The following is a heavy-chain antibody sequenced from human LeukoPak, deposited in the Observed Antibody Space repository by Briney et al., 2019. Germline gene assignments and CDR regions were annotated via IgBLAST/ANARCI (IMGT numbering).Heavy chain of an antibody. V-gene: IGHV1-69*05. J-gene: IGHJ4*02. CDR2: ITPLFGTA. CDR1: GGTFSKYS. Sequence: SVKVSCKASGGTFSKYSISWVRQRPGQGLEWMGGITPLFGTANYAQKFQGRVTITRDTSASTAYMELSSLRSEDTAVYYCARAIRDSSGAGRNSYYFDYWGQGTLVTVSS. CDR3: ARAIRDSSGAGRNSYYFDY. D-gene: IGHD6-19*01.